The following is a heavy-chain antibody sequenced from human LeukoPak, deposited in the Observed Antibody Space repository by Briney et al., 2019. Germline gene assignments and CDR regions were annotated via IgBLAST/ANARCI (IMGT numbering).Heavy chain of an antibody. J-gene: IGHJ4*02. CDR1: GYSFTGYY. Sequence: ASVTVSCKASGYSFTGYYMHWVRQAPGQGLEWMGWINPNSADTGYAQKFQGRVTMTRDMSISTIYMELTRLRSDDTALYYCARWDGYSSSPDYWGQGTLVTVSS. V-gene: IGHV1-2*02. CDR2: INPNSADT. D-gene: IGHD6-13*01. CDR3: ARWDGYSSSPDY.